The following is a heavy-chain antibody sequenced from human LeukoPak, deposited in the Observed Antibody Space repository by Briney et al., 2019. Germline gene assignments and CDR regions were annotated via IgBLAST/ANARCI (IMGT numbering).Heavy chain of an antibody. D-gene: IGHD3-10*02. CDR2: IRNDGNDK. CDR1: GFTFNKHG. V-gene: IGHV3-30*02. Sequence: GGSLRLSCAASGFTFNKHGMHWVRQAPGKGLEWFSFIRNDGNDKYYADSVKGRFTISRDNSKNTLYLQMNSLRAEDTAVYYCARDPLFSGYYYYMDVWGKGTTVTVSS. J-gene: IGHJ6*03. CDR3: ARDPLFSGYYYYMDV.